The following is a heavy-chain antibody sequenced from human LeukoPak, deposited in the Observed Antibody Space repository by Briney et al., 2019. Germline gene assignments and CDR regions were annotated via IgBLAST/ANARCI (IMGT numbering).Heavy chain of an antibody. CDR2: INEDGSYK. Sequence: PGGSLRLSCAVSGFTFTSYWMSWVRQAPGKGLEWVANINEDGSYKFHADSVKGRLTISRDNSKNSLHLQMSSLRADDTAVYYCARDATRGGDNDYWGQGTRVIVSS. J-gene: IGHJ4*02. CDR3: ARDATRGGDNDY. D-gene: IGHD2-21*02. CDR1: GFTFTSYW. V-gene: IGHV3-7*01.